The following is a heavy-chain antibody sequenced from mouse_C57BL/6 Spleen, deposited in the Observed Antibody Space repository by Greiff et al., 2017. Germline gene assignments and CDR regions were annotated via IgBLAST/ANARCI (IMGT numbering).Heavy chain of an antibody. CDR1: GYSFTSYY. CDR3: AGASIYYDYEYYFDY. CDR2: IYPGSGNT. J-gene: IGHJ2*01. D-gene: IGHD2-4*01. V-gene: IGHV1-66*01. Sequence: QVQLQQSGPELVKPGASVTISCKASGYSFTSYYIHWVKQRPGQGLEWIGWIYPGSGNTKYNEKFKGKATLTADTSSSTAYMQLSSLTSEDSAVYDGAGASIYYDYEYYFDYWGQGTTLTVSS.